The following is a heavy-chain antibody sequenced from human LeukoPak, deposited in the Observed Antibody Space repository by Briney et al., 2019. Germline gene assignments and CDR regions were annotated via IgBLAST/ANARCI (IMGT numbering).Heavy chain of an antibody. V-gene: IGHV3-23*01. J-gene: IGHJ4*02. D-gene: IGHD3-9*01. CDR3: AKDGKSERYFDWLSLFDY. CDR2: ISGSGGST. Sequence: GGSLRLSCAASGFTFSSYAMSWVRQAPGKGLEWVSAISGSGGSTYYADSVKGRFTISRDNSKNTLYLQMNSLRAEDTAVYYCAKDGKSERYFDWLSLFDYWGQGTLVTVPS. CDR1: GFTFSSYA.